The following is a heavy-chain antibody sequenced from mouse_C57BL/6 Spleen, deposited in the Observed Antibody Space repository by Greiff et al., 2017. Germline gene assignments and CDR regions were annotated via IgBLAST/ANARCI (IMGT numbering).Heavy chain of an antibody. D-gene: IGHD2-4*01. Sequence: QVQLKESGPGLVAPSQSLSITCTVSGFSLTSYAISWVRQPPGKGLEWLGVIWTGGSTNYNSALKSSLSISKDNSKSQVFLKMNSLQTDDTARYYCARIYYDAFAYWGQGTLVTVSA. CDR3: ARIYYDAFAY. CDR2: IWTGGST. V-gene: IGHV2-9-1*01. CDR1: GFSLTSYA. J-gene: IGHJ3*01.